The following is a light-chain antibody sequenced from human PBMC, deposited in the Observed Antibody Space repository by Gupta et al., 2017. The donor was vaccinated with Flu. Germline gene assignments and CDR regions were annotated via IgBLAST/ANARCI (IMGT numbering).Light chain of an antibody. CDR2: GAS. Sequence: IVLTQSPATLSLSPGERATLSCRASQSIRNSFLAWYQQRPGQSPRLLIHGASSRATGIPDRFSGSGSGTDFTLTISRLEPEDFAVYYCQQYGDSVPTTFGQGTKVEI. CDR1: QSIRNSF. V-gene: IGKV3-20*01. CDR3: QQYGDSVPTT. J-gene: IGKJ1*01.